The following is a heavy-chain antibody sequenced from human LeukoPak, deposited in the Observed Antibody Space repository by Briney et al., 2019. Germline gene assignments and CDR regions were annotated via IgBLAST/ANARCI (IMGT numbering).Heavy chain of an antibody. J-gene: IGHJ4*02. V-gene: IGHV3-21*01. D-gene: IGHD4-17*01. CDR2: ISSSSSYI. Sequence: GGSLRLSCAASGFTVSSNYMSWVRQAPGKGLEWVSSISSSSSYIYYAGSVKGRFTISRDNAENSLYLQMNSLRAEDTAVYYCARALNDYGDYVFDYWGQGTLVTVSS. CDR1: GFTVSSNY. CDR3: ARALNDYGDYVFDY.